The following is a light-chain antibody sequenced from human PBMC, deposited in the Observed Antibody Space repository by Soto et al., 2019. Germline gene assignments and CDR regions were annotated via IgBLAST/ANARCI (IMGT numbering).Light chain of an antibody. Sequence: EVVLTQSPGNLSLSPGERGTLSCRASQSISSTYLAWYQQKPGPAPRLLIYGASSRATGIPDRFSGSGSATDFTLTISGLEAEDFAVYYCQQYGTSRPWTFGQGTKVVIK. CDR1: QSISSTY. V-gene: IGKV3-20*01. CDR2: GAS. CDR3: QQYGTSRPWT. J-gene: IGKJ1*01.